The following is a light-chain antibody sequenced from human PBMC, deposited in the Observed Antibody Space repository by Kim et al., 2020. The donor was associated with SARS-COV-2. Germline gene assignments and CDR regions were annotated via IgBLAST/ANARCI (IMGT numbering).Light chain of an antibody. CDR2: RDS. V-gene: IGLV3-9*01. J-gene: IGLJ2*01. Sequence: SYELTQPLSVSVALGQTARITCGGNNIGSKNVHWYQQKPGQAPVLVIYRDSNRPSGIPERFSGSNSGNTATLTISRAQAVDEADYYCQVWDSSTVVFGGGTQLTVL. CDR1: NIGSKN. CDR3: QVWDSSTVV.